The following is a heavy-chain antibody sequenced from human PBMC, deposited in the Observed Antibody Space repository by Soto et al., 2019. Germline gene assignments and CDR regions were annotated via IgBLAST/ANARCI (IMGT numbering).Heavy chain of an antibody. CDR2: INPSGGST. V-gene: IGHV1-46*03. J-gene: IGHJ3*02. CDR1: GYTFPNYY. D-gene: IGHD3-16*01. CDR3: ARDPRSALGHAFDI. Sequence: GAPVKVSCKASGYTFPNYYMHSVRPAPGQGLEWVGIINPSGGSTSYAQKFQGRVTMTRDTSTSTVYMELSSLRSEDTAVYYCARDPRSALGHAFDIWGQGTMVTVSS.